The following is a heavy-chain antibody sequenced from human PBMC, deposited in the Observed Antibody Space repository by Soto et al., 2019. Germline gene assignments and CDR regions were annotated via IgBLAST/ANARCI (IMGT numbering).Heavy chain of an antibody. J-gene: IGHJ6*02. CDR3: ARCIPAAIGARRPPTGMDV. CDR2: ISSSGSTI. D-gene: IGHD2-2*01. V-gene: IGHV3-48*03. Sequence: PVGSLRLSCAASGFTFSSYEMNWVRQAPGKGLEWVSYISSSGSTIYYADSVKGRFTISRDNAKNSLYLQMNSLRAEDTAVYYCARCIPAAIGARRPPTGMDVWGQGTTLTVSS. CDR1: GFTFSSYE.